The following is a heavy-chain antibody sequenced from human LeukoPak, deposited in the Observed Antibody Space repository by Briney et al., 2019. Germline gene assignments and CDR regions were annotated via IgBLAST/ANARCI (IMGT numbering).Heavy chain of an antibody. CDR3: ARGPEKNVWGSYRYMGFDY. J-gene: IGHJ4*02. CDR2: INHSGST. V-gene: IGHV4-34*01. CDR1: GGPFSGYS. Sequence: PSETLSLTCAVYGGPFSGYSWSWIRQPPGKGLEWIGEINHSGSTNYNPSLKSRVTISVDTSKNQFSLKLSSVTAADTAVYYCARGPEKNVWGSYRYMGFDYWGQGTLVTVSS. D-gene: IGHD3-16*02.